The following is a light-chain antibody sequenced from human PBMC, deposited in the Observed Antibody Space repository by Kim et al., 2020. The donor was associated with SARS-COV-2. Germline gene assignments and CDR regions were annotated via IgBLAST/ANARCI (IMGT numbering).Light chain of an antibody. CDR2: DVS. V-gene: IGKV3-11*01. CDR1: QSVNNY. CDR3: QHRKTWPVT. Sequence: EVILTQSPATLSLSPGERATLSCRASQSVNNYLAWYQQKPGQAPRLLLYDVSNRATGIPARFSGSGSGTDFTLTISSLEPEDFAVYYCQHRKTWPVTFGGGTKVDIK. J-gene: IGKJ4*01.